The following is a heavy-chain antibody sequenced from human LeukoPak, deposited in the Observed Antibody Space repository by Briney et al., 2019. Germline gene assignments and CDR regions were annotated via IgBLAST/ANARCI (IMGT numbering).Heavy chain of an antibody. Sequence: GGSLRLSCAASGFTFSSYWMSWVRQAPGKGLEWVANIKQDGSEKYYVDSVKGRFTISRDNAKNSLYLQMNSLRAEDTAVYYCARDEEIYARDASDYWGQGTLVTVSS. CDR2: IKQDGSEK. D-gene: IGHD2/OR15-2a*01. CDR3: ARDEEIYARDASDY. V-gene: IGHV3-7*01. CDR1: GFTFSSYW. J-gene: IGHJ4*02.